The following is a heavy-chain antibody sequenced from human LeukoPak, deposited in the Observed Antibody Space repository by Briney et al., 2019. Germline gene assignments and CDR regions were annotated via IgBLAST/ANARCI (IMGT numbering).Heavy chain of an antibody. CDR3: ARGGGLDV. J-gene: IGHJ6*02. D-gene: IGHD3-16*01. CDR1: GFTFSSYW. V-gene: IGHV3-7*03. Sequence: GGSLRLSCAASGFTFSSYWMNWARQAPGKGLEWVASINHSGNVNYYVDSVKGRFTISRDNAKNSLYLQMSNLRAEDTAVYSCARGGGLDVWGQGATVTVSS. CDR2: INHSGNVN.